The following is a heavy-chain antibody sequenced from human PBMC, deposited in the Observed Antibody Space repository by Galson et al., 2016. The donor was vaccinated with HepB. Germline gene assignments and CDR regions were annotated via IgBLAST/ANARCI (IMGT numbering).Heavy chain of an antibody. D-gene: IGHD3-16*01. V-gene: IGHV3-23*01. J-gene: IGHJ4*02. Sequence: SLRLSCAASGFTSSSFAMSWVRQAPGKGLEWVAAISASGAGTFYADSVKGRFTISRDTSNKTLSMQMNSLRAEDTAVYYCAKDRHPYDYIGGKDHWGQGTLVTVSS. CDR2: ISASGAGT. CDR3: AKDRHPYDYIGGKDH. CDR1: GFTSSSFA.